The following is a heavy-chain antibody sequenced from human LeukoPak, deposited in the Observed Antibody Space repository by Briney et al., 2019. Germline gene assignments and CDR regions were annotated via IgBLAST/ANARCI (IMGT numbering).Heavy chain of an antibody. CDR2: INHSGST. CDR3: ARGRRYSGSYYFDY. V-gene: IGHV4-34*01. J-gene: IGHJ4*02. CDR1: GFTFSSYA. D-gene: IGHD1-26*01. Sequence: GSLRLSCAASGFTFSSYAMSWIRQPPGKGLEWIGEINHSGSTNYNPSLKSRVTISVDTSKNQFSLKLSSVTAADTAVYYCARGRRYSGSYYFDYWGQGTLVTVSS.